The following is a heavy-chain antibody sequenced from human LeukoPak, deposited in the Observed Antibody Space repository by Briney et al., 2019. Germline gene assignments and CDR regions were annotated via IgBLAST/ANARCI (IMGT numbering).Heavy chain of an antibody. CDR2: ISYDGSNK. CDR1: GFTFSSYA. V-gene: IGHV3-30-3*01. D-gene: IGHD3-22*01. J-gene: IGHJ4*02. Sequence: PGGSLRLSCAASGFTFSSYAMHWVRQAPGKGLEWVAVISYDGSNKYYADSVKGRFTISRDNSKNTLYLQMNSLRAEDTAVYYCAGDYYDSSGYYYAFDYWGQGTLVTVSS. CDR3: AGDYYDSSGYYYAFDY.